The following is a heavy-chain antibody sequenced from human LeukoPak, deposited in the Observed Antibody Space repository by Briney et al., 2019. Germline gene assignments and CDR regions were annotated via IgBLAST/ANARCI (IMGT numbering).Heavy chain of an antibody. CDR3: ARFYDSSGYIGPADY. J-gene: IGHJ4*02. D-gene: IGHD3-22*01. V-gene: IGHV3-48*01. CDR2: ISSSSTTI. Sequence: AGGSLRLSCAASGFTFSNYNMNWVRQAPGKGQEWVSYISSSSTTIYYADSVKGRFTISRDNAKNSLYLQMNSLRAEDTAVYYCARFYDSSGYIGPADYWGQGTLVTVSS. CDR1: GFTFSNYN.